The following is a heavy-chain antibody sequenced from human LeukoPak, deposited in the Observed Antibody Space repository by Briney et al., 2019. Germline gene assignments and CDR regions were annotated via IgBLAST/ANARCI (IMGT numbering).Heavy chain of an antibody. V-gene: IGHV3-9*01. CDR1: GFTFDDYA. J-gene: IGHJ3*02. CDR3: AKALDRVVGPTRGAFDI. CDR2: ISWNSGSV. D-gene: IGHD1-26*01. Sequence: GGSLRLSCAASGFTFDDYAMHWVRQAPGKGLEWVSGISWNSGSVGHADSVKGRFTISRDNAKNSLYLQMNSLRAEDTALYYCAKALDRVVGPTRGAFDIWGQGTMVTVSS.